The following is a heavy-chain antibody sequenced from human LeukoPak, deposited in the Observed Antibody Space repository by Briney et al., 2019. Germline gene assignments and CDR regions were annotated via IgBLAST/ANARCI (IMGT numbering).Heavy chain of an antibody. CDR3: GGLGGGERGVFDY. CDR2: IYTRGST. D-gene: IGHD3-16*01. CDR1: GGSISSYY. Sequence: SETLSLTCTVSGGSISSYYWSWIRQPPGKGLEWIGYIYTRGSTNYNASLKSRVTISVDTSKNQFSLRLSSVTAADTAVYYWGGLGGGERGVFDYWGRGTLVTVSS. V-gene: IGHV4-4*09. J-gene: IGHJ4*02.